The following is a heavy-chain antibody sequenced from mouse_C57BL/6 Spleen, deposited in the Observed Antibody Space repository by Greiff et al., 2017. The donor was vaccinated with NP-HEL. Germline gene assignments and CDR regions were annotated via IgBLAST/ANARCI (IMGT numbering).Heavy chain of an antibody. D-gene: IGHD1-1*01. CDR2: IYPGDGDT. Sequence: QVQLQQSGPELVKPGASVKISCKASGYAFSSSWMNWVKQRPGKGLEWIGRIYPGDGDTNYNGKFKGKATLTADKSSSTAYMQLSSLTSEDSAVYFCARWKEFITTVVGYFGYWGQGTTLTVSS. V-gene: IGHV1-82*01. CDR1: GYAFSSSW. CDR3: ARWKEFITTVVGYFGY. J-gene: IGHJ2*01.